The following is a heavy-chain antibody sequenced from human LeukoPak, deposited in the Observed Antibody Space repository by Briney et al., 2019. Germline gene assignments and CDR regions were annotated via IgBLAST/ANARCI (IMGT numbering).Heavy chain of an antibody. J-gene: IGHJ4*02. CDR2: IIPIFGTA. D-gene: IGHD6-13*01. Sequence: ASVKVSCKASGGTFSSYAISWVRQAPGQGLEWMGGIIPIFGTANYAQKFQGRVTITADKSTSTAYMELSSLRSEDTAVYCCARGPSSSWQSVYLDYWGQGTLVTVSS. V-gene: IGHV1-69*06. CDR3: ARGPSSSWQSVYLDY. CDR1: GGTFSSYA.